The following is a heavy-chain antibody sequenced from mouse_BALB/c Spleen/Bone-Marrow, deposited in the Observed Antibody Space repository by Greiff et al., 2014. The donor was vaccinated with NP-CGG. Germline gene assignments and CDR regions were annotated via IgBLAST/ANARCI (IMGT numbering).Heavy chain of an antibody. CDR2: IFPSDSYS. V-gene: IGHV1-69*02. J-gene: IGHJ4*01. Sequence: VQLQESGAELVRPGDSVKLSCKTSGYTFTSYWINWVKQRPGQGLEWIGNIFPSDSYSNYNQKFKDKATLTVDKSSSTAYMHLTSPTSEDSAVYYCTRGKGYTLDYWGQGTSVTVSS. CDR1: GYTFTSYW. CDR3: TRGKGYTLDY.